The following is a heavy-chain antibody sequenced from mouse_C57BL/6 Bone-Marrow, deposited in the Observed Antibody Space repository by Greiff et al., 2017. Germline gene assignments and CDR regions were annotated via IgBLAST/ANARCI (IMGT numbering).Heavy chain of an antibody. J-gene: IGHJ3*01. CDR3: ARGAVGGRAWFAY. CDR2: IHPNSGST. Sequence: QVQLQQPGAELVKPGASVKLSCKASGYTFTSYWMHWVKQRPGQGLEWIGMIHPNSGSTNYNEKFKSKATLTVAKSSSTAYMQLSSLTSEDSAVYYCARGAVGGRAWFAYWGQGTLVTVSA. V-gene: IGHV1-64*01. CDR1: GYTFTSYW. D-gene: IGHD1-1*01.